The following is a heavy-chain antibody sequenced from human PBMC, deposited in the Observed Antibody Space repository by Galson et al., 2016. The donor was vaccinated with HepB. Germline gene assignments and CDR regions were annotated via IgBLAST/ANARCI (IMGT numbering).Heavy chain of an antibody. CDR3: ARSSGLVY. D-gene: IGHD3-22*01. J-gene: IGHJ4*02. CDR2: IFYSGST. CDR1: GGAISSYY. Sequence: ETLSLTCTVSGGAISSYYWSWTRQPPGKGLEWIGYIFYSGSTNYNPSLKSRVTISVDTSKNQFSLKLRSVTAADTAVYYCARSSGLVYWGQGILVTVSS. V-gene: IGHV4-59*01.